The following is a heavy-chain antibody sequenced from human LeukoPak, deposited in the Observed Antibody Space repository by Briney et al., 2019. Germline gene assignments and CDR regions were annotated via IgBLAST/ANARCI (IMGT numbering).Heavy chain of an antibody. V-gene: IGHV1-2*06. Sequence: GASVKVSCKNPGYSIAGYYIHWVRRAPGQGLEWMGRLNPNYRDTNFAQRFQGRVTMTRDTTITTAFMELNNLRSDDTAIYCARGAYDYDAFDIWGQGTLVTVSS. J-gene: IGHJ3*02. CDR2: LNPNYRDT. CDR1: GYSIAGYY. CDR3: ARGAYDYDAFDI. D-gene: IGHD4-11*01.